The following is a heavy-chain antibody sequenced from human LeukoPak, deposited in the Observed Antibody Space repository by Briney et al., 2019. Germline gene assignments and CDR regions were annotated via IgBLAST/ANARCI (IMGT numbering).Heavy chain of an antibody. CDR3: TTYYYDSSGRQYYFDY. CDR1: GFTFSSYA. D-gene: IGHD3-22*01. J-gene: IGHJ4*02. Sequence: PGGSLRLSCAASGFTFSSYAMSWVRQAPGKGLEWVSAISGSGGSTYYADSVKGRFTISRDNSKNTPYLQMNSLRAEDTAVYYCTTYYYDSSGRQYYFDYWGQGTLVTVSS. V-gene: IGHV3-23*01. CDR2: ISGSGGST.